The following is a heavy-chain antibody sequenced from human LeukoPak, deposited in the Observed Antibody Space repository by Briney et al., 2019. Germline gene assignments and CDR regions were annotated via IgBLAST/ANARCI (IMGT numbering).Heavy chain of an antibody. CDR3: AREGGVVTAREAFFDI. CDR1: GFTVSSNY. CDR2: IYSGGST. J-gene: IGHJ3*02. Sequence: RPGGSLRLSCAASGFTVSSNYMSWVRQAPGKGLEWVSVIYSGGSTYYADSVKGRFTISRDNSKNTLYLQMNSLRAEDTAVYYCAREGGVVTAREAFFDIWGQGTMVTVSS. V-gene: IGHV3-53*01. D-gene: IGHD4-23*01.